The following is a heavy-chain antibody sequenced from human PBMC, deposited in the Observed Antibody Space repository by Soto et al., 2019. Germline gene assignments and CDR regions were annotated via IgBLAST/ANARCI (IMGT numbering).Heavy chain of an antibody. J-gene: IGHJ6*02. D-gene: IGHD3-3*01. V-gene: IGHV1-2*04. CDR1: GYTFTGYY. CDR2: INPNSGGT. CDR3: ARAVTIFGVASSYYYYGMDV. Sequence: ASVKVSCKTSGYTFTGYYMHWVRQAPGQGLEWMGWINPNSGGTNYAQKFQGWVTMTRDTAISTAYMELSRLRSDDTAVYYCARAVTIFGVASSYYYYGMDVWGQGTTVTVSS.